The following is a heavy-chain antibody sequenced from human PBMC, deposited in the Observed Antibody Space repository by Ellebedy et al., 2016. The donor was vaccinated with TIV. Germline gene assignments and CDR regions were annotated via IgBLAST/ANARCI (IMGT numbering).Heavy chain of an antibody. CDR1: GFTFTSSA. CDR3: ATTYDFWSGYSAPGRY. Sequence: SVKVSXKASGFTFTSSAVQWVRQARGQRLEWIGWIVVGSGNTNYAQKFQERVTITRDMSTSTAYMELSSLRSEATAVYYCATTYDFWSGYSAPGRYWGQGTLVTVSS. CDR2: IVVGSGNT. J-gene: IGHJ4*02. D-gene: IGHD3-3*01. V-gene: IGHV1-58*01.